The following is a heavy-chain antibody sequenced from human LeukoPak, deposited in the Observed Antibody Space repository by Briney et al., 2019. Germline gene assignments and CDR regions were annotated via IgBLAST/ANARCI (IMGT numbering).Heavy chain of an antibody. CDR2: IIPIFGTS. J-gene: IGHJ4*02. CDR3: PRGPIRSGYSGRFDY. Sequence: ASVKVSCKASGGTFSNYAISWVRQAPGQGLEWRGGIIPIFGTSNYAQKFQGRVTIAADESSTTAYMELTSLTSNDTALYYCPRGPIRSGYSGRFDYWGQGTLVTASS. V-gene: IGHV1-69*01. CDR1: GGTFSNYA. D-gene: IGHD3-22*01.